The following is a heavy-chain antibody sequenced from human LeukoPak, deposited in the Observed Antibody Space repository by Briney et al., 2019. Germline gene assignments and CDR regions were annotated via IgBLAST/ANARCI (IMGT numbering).Heavy chain of an antibody. CDR1: GFTFSSYG. J-gene: IGHJ6*03. CDR3: AKLAYAYGAVLYHVDV. V-gene: IGHV3-30*02. D-gene: IGHD4/OR15-4a*01. CDR2: MRYDGSSE. Sequence: GGSLRLSCAASGFTFSSYGMHWVRQAPGKGLEWLAFMRYDGSSESYRESVQVRFTISRDNSKDTLYLQMNSLRPDDTAVYFCAKLAYAYGAVLYHVDVWGKGTTVTISS.